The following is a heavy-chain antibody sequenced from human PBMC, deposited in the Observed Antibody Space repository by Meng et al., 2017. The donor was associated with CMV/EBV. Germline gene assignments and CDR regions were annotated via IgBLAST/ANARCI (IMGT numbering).Heavy chain of an antibody. V-gene: IGHV3-21*01. CDR1: GFTFSSYS. D-gene: IGHD1-26*01. CDR3: ARDYRGSYYP. CDR2: ISSSSSYI. Sequence: GSLKISCAASGFTFSSYSMNWVRQAPGKGLEWVSSISSSSSYIYYADSVKGRFTISRDNAKNSLYLQMNSLRAEDTAVYYCARDYRGSYYPWGQGTLVTVSS. J-gene: IGHJ5*02.